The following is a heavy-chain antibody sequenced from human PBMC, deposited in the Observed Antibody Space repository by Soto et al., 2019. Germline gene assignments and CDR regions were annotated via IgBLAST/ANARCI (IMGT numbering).Heavy chain of an antibody. CDR1: GLTFRNYA. J-gene: IGHJ4*02. CDR3: AKEAVASEQVPIPGDS. Sequence: GGSLRLSCTASGLTFRNYAMTWVRQAPGRGLEWVSGISGSGSMKYYADSVKGRFTISRDNSKNMLFLQMDSLRDEDTAMYHCAKEAVASEQVPIPGDSWGQRTLVTVSS. D-gene: IGHD2-15*01. CDR2: ISGSGSMK. V-gene: IGHV3-23*01.